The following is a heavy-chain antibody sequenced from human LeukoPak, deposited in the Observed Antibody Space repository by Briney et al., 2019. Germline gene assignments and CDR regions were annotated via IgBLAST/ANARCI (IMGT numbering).Heavy chain of an antibody. CDR2: ISSGSSYI. CDR1: GFTFSTYS. CDR3: ASSNYYDTSGYYGIIDY. Sequence: GGSLRLSCAASGFTFSTYSMNWVRQAPGKGLEWVSSISSGSSYIFYADSVKGRFTISRDNAKNSLYLQMNSLRAEDTAVYYCASSNYYDTSGYYGIIDYWGQGTLVTVSS. D-gene: IGHD3-22*01. J-gene: IGHJ4*02. V-gene: IGHV3-21*01.